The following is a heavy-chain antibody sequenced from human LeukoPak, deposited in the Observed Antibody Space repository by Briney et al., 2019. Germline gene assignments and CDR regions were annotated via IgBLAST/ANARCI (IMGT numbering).Heavy chain of an antibody. J-gene: IGHJ4*02. D-gene: IGHD6-13*01. V-gene: IGHV3-66*01. CDR2: IYSGGST. CDR1: GFTFSSYA. CDR3: ARLGIAAAGTGAFDY. Sequence: PGGSLRLSCAASGFTFSSYAMSWVRQAPGKGLEWVSVIYSGGSTYYADSVKGRFTISRDNSKNTLYLQMNSLRAEDTAVYYCARLGIAAAGTGAFDYWGQGTLVTVSS.